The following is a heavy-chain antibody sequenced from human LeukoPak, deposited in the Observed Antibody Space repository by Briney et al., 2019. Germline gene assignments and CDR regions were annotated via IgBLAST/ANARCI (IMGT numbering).Heavy chain of an antibody. CDR1: EFTFSNYA. CDR2: ISGGGGST. D-gene: IGHD1-14*01. J-gene: IGHJ5*02. V-gene: IGHV3-23*01. CDR3: AKGSGINHYHWIDP. Sequence: PGGSLRLSCAASEFTFSNYAMNWVRQAPGKGLEWVSGISGGGGSTYYADSVEGRSTISRDNSKNTLYLQMDSLRAEDTALYYCAKGSGINHYHWIDPWGQGTLVTVSS.